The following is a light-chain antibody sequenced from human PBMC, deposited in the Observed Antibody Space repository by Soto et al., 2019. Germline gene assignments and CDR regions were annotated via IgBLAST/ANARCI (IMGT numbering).Light chain of an antibody. CDR3: LQYNCIAWT. J-gene: IGKJ1*01. CDR2: WAS. V-gene: IGKV4-1*01. CDR1: HSVLYTSNNKSY. Sequence: DIVMTQSPDSLAVSLGERATINCKSSHSVLYTSNNKSYLAWYQQQPGQPPKLLIYWASTRQPGVPDRFSGSGSGTYFTLTIGSLEVDDVAVYYWLQYNCIAWTVGQGTKVEVK.